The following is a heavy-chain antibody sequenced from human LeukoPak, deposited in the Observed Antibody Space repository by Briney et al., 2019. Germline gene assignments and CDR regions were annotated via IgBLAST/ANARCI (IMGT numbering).Heavy chain of an antibody. CDR1: GGSFSGYY. Sequence: PSETLSLTCAVYGGSFSGYYWSWIRQPPGKGLEWIGEINHRGSTNYNPSLKSRVTISVDTSKNQFSLKLSSVTAADTAVYYCAKTSTTVTQKAPSMDVWGQGTTVTVSS. V-gene: IGHV4-34*01. CDR2: INHRGST. J-gene: IGHJ6*02. D-gene: IGHD4-11*01. CDR3: AKTSTTVTQKAPSMDV.